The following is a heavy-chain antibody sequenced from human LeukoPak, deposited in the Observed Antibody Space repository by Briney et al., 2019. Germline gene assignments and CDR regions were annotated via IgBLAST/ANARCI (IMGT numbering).Heavy chain of an antibody. Sequence: PSETLSLTCTVSGGSISSYYWSWIRQPPGKGLEWIGYIYYSGSTNYNPSLKSRVTISVDTSKNQFSLKLSSVTAADTAVYYCATYRILGYCSSTSCYTEGGFDYWGQGTLVTVSS. CDR3: ATYRILGYCSSTSCYTEGGFDY. V-gene: IGHV4-59*08. CDR2: IYYSGST. J-gene: IGHJ4*02. CDR1: GGSISSYY. D-gene: IGHD2-2*02.